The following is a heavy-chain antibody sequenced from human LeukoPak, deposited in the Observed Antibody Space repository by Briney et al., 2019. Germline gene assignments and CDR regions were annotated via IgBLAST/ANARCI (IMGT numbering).Heavy chain of an antibody. CDR3: AREGLRQQLVT. CDR1: GGTSSSYA. D-gene: IGHD6-13*01. J-gene: IGHJ4*02. V-gene: IGHV1-69*05. Sequence: GASVKVSCKASGGTSSSYAISWVRQAPGQGLEWMGGIIPIFGTANYAQKFQGRVTITTDESTSTAYMELSSLRSEDTAVYYCAREGLRQQLVTWGQGTLVTVSS. CDR2: IIPIFGTA.